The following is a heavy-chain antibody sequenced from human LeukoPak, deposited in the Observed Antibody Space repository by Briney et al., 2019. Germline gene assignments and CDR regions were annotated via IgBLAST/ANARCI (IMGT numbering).Heavy chain of an antibody. Sequence: GGPLRLSCAPSGFALSSYALSWVRLAPGRGLAGVSLISGGGDITYYADSVKGRFTISRDNSRNTLYLQMNSLRAEDTAVYYCATCPAPYSCFGLQLGYWGQGTLVTVSS. J-gene: IGHJ4*02. CDR3: ATCPAPYSCFGLQLGY. CDR1: GFALSSYA. V-gene: IGHV3-23*01. D-gene: IGHD2-2*01. CDR2: ISGGGDIT.